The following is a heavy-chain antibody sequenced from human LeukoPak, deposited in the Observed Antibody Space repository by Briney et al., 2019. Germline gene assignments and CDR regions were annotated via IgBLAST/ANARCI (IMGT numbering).Heavy chain of an antibody. CDR3: ARRGRTVGDAFDI. Sequence: SQALSLTCAISGDSVSNNRATWNWIRQSPSRGLEWLGRTYYRSKWYNDYAVSVKSRITINPDTSKNQFSLQLNSVTPEDTAVYYCARRGRTVGDAFDIWGQGTMVTVSS. D-gene: IGHD1-14*01. CDR2: TYYRSKWYN. CDR1: GDSVSNNRAT. V-gene: IGHV6-1*01. J-gene: IGHJ3*02.